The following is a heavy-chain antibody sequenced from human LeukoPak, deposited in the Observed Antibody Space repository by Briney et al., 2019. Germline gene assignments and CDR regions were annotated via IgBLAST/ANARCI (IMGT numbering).Heavy chain of an antibody. CDR2: ISGSGGST. CDR1: GFTFSSYW. CDR3: AGGYSYGFSDY. V-gene: IGHV3-23*01. Sequence: GGSLRLSCAASGFTFSSYWMSWVRQAPGKGLEWVSAISGSGGSTYYADSVKGRFTISRDNSKNTLYLQMNSLRAEDTAVYYCAGGYSYGFSDYWGQGTLVTVSS. D-gene: IGHD5-18*01. J-gene: IGHJ4*02.